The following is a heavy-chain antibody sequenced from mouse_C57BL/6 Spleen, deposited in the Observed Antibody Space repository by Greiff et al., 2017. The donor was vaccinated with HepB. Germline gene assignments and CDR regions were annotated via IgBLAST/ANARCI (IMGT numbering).Heavy chain of an antibody. D-gene: IGHD2-1*01. CDR2: IDPSDSYT. CDR1: GYTFTSYW. Sequence: QVQLQQPGAELVKPGASVKLSCKASGYTFTSYWMQWVKQRPGQGLEWIGEIDPSDSYTNYNQKFKGKATLTVDTSSSTAYMQLSSLTSEDSAVYYCARSPYGNCSWLAMDYWGQGTSVTVSS. CDR3: ARSPYGNCSWLAMDY. J-gene: IGHJ4*01. V-gene: IGHV1-50*01.